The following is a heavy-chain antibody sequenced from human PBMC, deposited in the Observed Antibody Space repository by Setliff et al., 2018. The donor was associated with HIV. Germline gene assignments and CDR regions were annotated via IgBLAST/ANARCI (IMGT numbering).Heavy chain of an antibody. J-gene: IGHJ5*02. CDR1: GGSISSSSYY. CDR2: IYYSGST. CDR3: ARVKSGSLGGYVDQ. V-gene: IGHV4-39*07. D-gene: IGHD3-10*01. Sequence: PSETLSLTCTVSGGSISSSSYYWGWIRQPPGKGPEWIGSIYYSGSTYYNPSLKSRVTKSVDTSKNQFSLKLSSVTAADTAVYYCARVKSGSLGGYVDQWGQGTQVTVSS.